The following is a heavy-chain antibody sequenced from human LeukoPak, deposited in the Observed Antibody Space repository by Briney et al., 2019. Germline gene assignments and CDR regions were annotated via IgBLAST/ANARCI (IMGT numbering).Heavy chain of an antibody. D-gene: IGHD3-22*01. CDR2: IYPGDSDT. J-gene: IGHJ6*02. V-gene: IGHV5-51*01. CDR1: GYSFTSYW. Sequence: GESLKISCKGSGYSFTSYWIGWVRQMPGKGLEWMGIIYPGDSDTRYSPSFQGQVTISADKSISTAYLQWSSLKASDTAMYYRARHEGSGYYYLAPDVWGQGTTVTVSS. CDR3: ARHEGSGYYYLAPDV.